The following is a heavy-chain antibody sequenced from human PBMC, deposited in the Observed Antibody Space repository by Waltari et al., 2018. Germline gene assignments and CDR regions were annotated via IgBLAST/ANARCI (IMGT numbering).Heavy chain of an antibody. J-gene: IGHJ4*02. CDR1: GYTFTSYG. V-gene: IGHV1-18*01. CDR2: ISAYNGNT. CDR3: ARDLRMIAAAGNFDY. D-gene: IGHD6-13*01. Sequence: VQLTQSGAEVKNPGASVTLSCKPSGYTFTSYGISCVRQAPGQGLEWRGWISAYNGNTNYAQKLQGRVTMTTDTSTSTAYMELRSLRSDDTAVYYCARDLRMIAAAGNFDYWGQGTLVTVSS.